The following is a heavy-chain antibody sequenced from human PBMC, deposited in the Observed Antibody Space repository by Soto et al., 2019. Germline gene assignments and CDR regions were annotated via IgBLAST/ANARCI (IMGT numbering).Heavy chain of an antibody. CDR2: INIHTGNT. CDR3: ARDARLRGYSGYADFDY. J-gene: IGHJ4*02. Sequence: ASVKVSCKTSGFTFTSYSFTWVRQAPGQGLEWIGWINIHTGNTKYAPKVQGRVTLTTDTSTSTAYMELRSLRSDDTAVYFCARDARLRGYSGYADFDYWGQGTLVTVSS. V-gene: IGHV1-18*04. CDR1: GFTFTSYS. D-gene: IGHD5-12*01.